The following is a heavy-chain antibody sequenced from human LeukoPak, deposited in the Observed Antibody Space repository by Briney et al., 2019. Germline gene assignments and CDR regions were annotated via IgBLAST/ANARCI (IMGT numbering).Heavy chain of an antibody. Sequence: KPSETLSLTCTVSGGSISSYYWNWIRQSPGKGLEWIGYSHYSGSTNYNPSLKSRVTISIDMSKNQFSLKLSSVTAADTAIYYCARDLHGRWFDPWGQGTLVTVSS. D-gene: IGHD2-8*01. V-gene: IGHV4-59*01. J-gene: IGHJ5*02. CDR3: ARDLHGRWFDP. CDR1: GGSISSYY. CDR2: SHYSGST.